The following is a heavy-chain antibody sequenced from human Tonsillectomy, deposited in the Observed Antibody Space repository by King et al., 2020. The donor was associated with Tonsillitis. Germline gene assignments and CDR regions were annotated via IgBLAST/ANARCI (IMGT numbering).Heavy chain of an antibody. CDR2: IYPGDSDT. D-gene: IGHD3-10*01. V-gene: IGHV5-51*01. Sequence: QLVQSGAEVKEPGESLKISCKGSGYSFTNYWIGWVRQMPGKGLEWMGIIYPGDSDTKYSPSFQGQVTISADKSISTAHLQWSSLKASDTAMYFCARLPPDGSGGYYKPFDYLGQATLVTVSS. CDR1: GYSFTNYW. J-gene: IGHJ4*02. CDR3: ARLPPDGSGGYYKPFDY.